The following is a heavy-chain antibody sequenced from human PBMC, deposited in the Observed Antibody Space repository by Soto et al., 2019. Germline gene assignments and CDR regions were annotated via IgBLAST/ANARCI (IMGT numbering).Heavy chain of an antibody. V-gene: IGHV5-51*01. CDR2: IYPGDSDT. J-gene: IGHJ5*02. Sequence: GESLKISCKGSGYSFTSYWIGWVRQMPGKGLEWMGIIYPGDSDTRYSPSFQGQVTISAAKSISTAYLQWSSLKASDNAMYYCARVGYCTNGVCYPNWFDPWGQGTLVTVSS. CDR1: GYSFTSYW. CDR3: ARVGYCTNGVCYPNWFDP. D-gene: IGHD2-8*01.